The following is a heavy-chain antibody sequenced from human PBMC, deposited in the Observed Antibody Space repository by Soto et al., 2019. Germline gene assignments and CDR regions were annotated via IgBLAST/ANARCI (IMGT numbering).Heavy chain of an antibody. V-gene: IGHV4-31*03. CDR1: GGSISSGGYY. CDR3: ARDLLAVAGTRYFDL. J-gene: IGHJ2*01. Sequence: QVQLQESGPGLVKPSQTLSLTCTVSGGSISSGGYYWSWIRQHPGKGLEWIGYIYYSGSTYYNPSLKSRVTIXXDXSXXQFSLKLSSVTAADTAVYYCARDLLAVAGTRYFDLWGRGTLVTVSS. D-gene: IGHD6-19*01. CDR2: IYYSGST.